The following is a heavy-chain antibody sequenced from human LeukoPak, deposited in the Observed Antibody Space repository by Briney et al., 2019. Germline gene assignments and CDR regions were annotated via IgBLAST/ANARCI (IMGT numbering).Heavy chain of an antibody. CDR1: GGSISSYY. CDR3: ARSGPIAVAGVDY. D-gene: IGHD6-19*01. J-gene: IGHJ4*02. CDR2: IYSSGNT. V-gene: IGHV4-4*07. Sequence: SETLSPTCIVSGGSISSYYWSWIRQPAGKGREWIGRIYSSGNTNYNPSLKSRVTIFVAKSKNQFSLKLSSVTAADTAVYYCARSGPIAVAGVDYWGQGTLVTVSS.